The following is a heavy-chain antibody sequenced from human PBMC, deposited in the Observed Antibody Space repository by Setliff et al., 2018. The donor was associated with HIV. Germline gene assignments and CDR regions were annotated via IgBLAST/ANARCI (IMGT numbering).Heavy chain of an antibody. V-gene: IGHV4-39*07. D-gene: IGHD6-19*01. CDR2: VSQSGST. Sequence: KTSETLSLTCSVSGVSINRTDHYWGWIRQSPGKSLEWIGSVSQSGSTYYNPSLKSRITISVDRSKNLFSLNLKSVTAADTAVYYCAGDPWSSAHGSWGQGTLVTVSS. CDR1: GVSINRTDHY. J-gene: IGHJ5*02. CDR3: AGDPWSSAHGS.